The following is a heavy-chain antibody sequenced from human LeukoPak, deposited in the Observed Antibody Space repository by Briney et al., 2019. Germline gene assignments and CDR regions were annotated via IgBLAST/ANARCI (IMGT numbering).Heavy chain of an antibody. CDR1: GFTFSSYS. CDR2: ISSSSSYI. V-gene: IGHV3-21*01. CDR3: ARDPVSYDAGGTDY. D-gene: IGHD2-15*01. Sequence: GGSLRLSCAASGFTFSSYSMNWVRQAPGKGLEWVSSISSSSSYIYYADSVKGRFTISRDNAKNSLYLQMNSLRAEDTAVYYCARDPVSYDAGGTDYWGQGTLVTVSS. J-gene: IGHJ4*02.